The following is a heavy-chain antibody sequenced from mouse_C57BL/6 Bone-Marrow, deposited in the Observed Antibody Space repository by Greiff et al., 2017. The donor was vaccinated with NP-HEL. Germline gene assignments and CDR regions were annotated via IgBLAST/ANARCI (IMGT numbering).Heavy chain of an antibody. Sequence: EVQLQQSGPVLVKPGASVKMSCKASGYTFTDYYMNWVKQSHGKSLEWIGVINPYNGGTSYNQKFKGKATLPVDKSSSTAYMELNSLTSEDSAVYYCALRPLKGFAYWGQGTLVTVSA. CDR1: GYTFTDYY. CDR3: ALRPLKGFAY. CDR2: INPYNGGT. V-gene: IGHV1-19*01. J-gene: IGHJ3*01.